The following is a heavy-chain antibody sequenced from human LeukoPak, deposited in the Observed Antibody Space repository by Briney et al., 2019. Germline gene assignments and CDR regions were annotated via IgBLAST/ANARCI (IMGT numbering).Heavy chain of an antibody. CDR3: AEAGYSYIFDY. Sequence: GGSLRLSCAAAGFTFSSSAMNWVRQAPGKGLEGVSAISGSGDSTYYADSVKGRFTISRDNSKNTLYLQMNSLRAEDTAVYYCAEAGYSYIFDYWGQGTLVTVSS. D-gene: IGHD5-18*01. CDR1: GFTFSSSA. J-gene: IGHJ4*02. CDR2: ISGSGDST. V-gene: IGHV3-23*01.